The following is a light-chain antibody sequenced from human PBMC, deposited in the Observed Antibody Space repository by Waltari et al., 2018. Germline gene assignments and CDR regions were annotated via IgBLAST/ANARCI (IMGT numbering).Light chain of an antibody. J-gene: IGLJ2*01. V-gene: IGLV2-14*01. Sequence: SALTQPASVSGSLGQSITFSCTGTIGDAGGYIYIAWYQQHPGKAHKLMIHDVSNRPSGVSIRFSGSKSGNTASLTISGLQADDEADYSCISYSSATPGNVVIGGGTKLTVL. CDR2: DVS. CDR1: IGDAGGYIY. CDR3: ISYSSATPGNVV.